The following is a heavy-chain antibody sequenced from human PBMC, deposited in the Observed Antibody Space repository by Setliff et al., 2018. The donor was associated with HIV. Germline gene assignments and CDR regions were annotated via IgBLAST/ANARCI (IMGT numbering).Heavy chain of an antibody. D-gene: IGHD5-12*01. J-gene: IGHJ4*02. CDR1: GGSISSGDYY. V-gene: IGHV4-31*03. CDR2: IYYTGST. CDR3: ARDRPYSGYPD. Sequence: SETLSLTCTVSGGSISSGDYYWSWIRQHPRKGLEWIGYIYYTGSTYYNPSLKSRVTISVDTSKNQFSLKLSSVTAADTAVYYCARDRPYSGYPDWGQGTLVTVSS.